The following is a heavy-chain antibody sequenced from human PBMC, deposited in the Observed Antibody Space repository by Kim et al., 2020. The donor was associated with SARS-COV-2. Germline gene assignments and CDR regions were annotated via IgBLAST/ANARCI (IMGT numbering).Heavy chain of an antibody. CDR3: AGKGVVAA. CDR1: GASISSYY. Sequence: SETLSLTCTVSGASISSYYWSWIRQSPGKGLEWIAGISDSGNVDYNPSLKSRVTLSAETSTNQPYLKLTSVPAADTASYYCAGKGVVAAWGQGTVAVVSS. CDR2: ISDSGNV. J-gene: IGHJ5*02. V-gene: IGHV4-59*08.